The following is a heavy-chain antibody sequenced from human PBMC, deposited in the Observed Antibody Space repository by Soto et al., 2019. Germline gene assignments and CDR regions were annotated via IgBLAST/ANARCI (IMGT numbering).Heavy chain of an antibody. V-gene: IGHV3-33*01. CDR3: AAAAGTYDAFDI. CDR1: GFTFSSYG. D-gene: IGHD6-13*01. Sequence: GGSLRLSCAASGFTFSSYGMHWVRQAPGKGLEWVAVIWYDGSNKYYADSVKGRFTISRDNSKNTLYLQMNSLRAEDTAVYYCAAAAGTYDAFDIWGQGTMVTVSS. CDR2: IWYDGSNK. J-gene: IGHJ3*02.